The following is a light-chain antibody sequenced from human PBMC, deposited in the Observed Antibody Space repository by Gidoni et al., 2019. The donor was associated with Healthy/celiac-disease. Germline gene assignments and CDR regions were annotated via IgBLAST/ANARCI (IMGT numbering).Light chain of an antibody. CDR1: QRVSSY. V-gene: IGKV3-11*01. CDR3: QQRSNWPPT. CDR2: DAS. Sequence: EIVLTQSPATLSLSPGERATLSCRASQRVSSYLAWYQQKPGQAPRLLIYDASNRATGIPARFSGSGYGKDFTLTISSLEPEDFAVYYCQQRSNWPPTFGQGTRLEIK. J-gene: IGKJ5*01.